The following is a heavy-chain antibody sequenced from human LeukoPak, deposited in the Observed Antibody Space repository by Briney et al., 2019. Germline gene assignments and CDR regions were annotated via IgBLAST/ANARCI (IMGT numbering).Heavy chain of an antibody. V-gene: IGHV3-33*01. J-gene: IGHJ4*02. CDR1: GFTFSSYG. CDR2: IWYDGSNK. Sequence: GGSLRPSCAASGFTFSSYGMHWVRQAPGKGLEWVAVIWYDGSNKYYADSVKGRFTISRDNSKNTLYLQMNSLRAEDTAVYYCARDLDDYGGKGIDYWGQGTLITVSS. CDR3: ARDLDDYGGKGIDY. D-gene: IGHD4-23*01.